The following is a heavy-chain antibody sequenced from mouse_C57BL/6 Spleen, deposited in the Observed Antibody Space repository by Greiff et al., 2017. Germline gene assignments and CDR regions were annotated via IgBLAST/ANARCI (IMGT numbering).Heavy chain of an antibody. J-gene: IGHJ1*03. CDR3: TRDGGMGYYGSSPHWYFDV. D-gene: IGHD1-1*01. CDR2: IYPGNSDT. Sequence: VQLKQSGTLLARPGASVKMSCKTSGYTFTSYWMHWVKQRPGQGLEWIGAIYPGNSDTSYNQKFKGKAKLTAVTSASTAYMELSSLTNEDSAVYYCTRDGGMGYYGSSPHWYFDVWGTGTTVTVSS. CDR1: GYTFTSYW. V-gene: IGHV1-5*01.